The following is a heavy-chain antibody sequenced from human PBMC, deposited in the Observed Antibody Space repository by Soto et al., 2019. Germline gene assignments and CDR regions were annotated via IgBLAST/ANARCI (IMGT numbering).Heavy chain of an antibody. CDR1: GFTFSSYA. Sequence: GGSLRLSCAASGFTFSSYAMSWVRQAPGKGLEWVSAISGSGGSTYYADSVKGRFTISRDNSKNTLYLQMNSLRAEDTAVYYCAKDEGYCTNGVCYNPPFDYWGQGTLVIVSS. D-gene: IGHD2-8*01. CDR3: AKDEGYCTNGVCYNPPFDY. J-gene: IGHJ4*02. V-gene: IGHV3-23*01. CDR2: ISGSGGST.